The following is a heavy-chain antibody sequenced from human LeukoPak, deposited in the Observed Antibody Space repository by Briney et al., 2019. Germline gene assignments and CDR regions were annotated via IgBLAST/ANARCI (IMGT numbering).Heavy chain of an antibody. CDR3: ARLAPAWSDWDKHLDY. J-gene: IGHJ4*02. V-gene: IGHV4-39*01. CDR2: IYYSGST. D-gene: IGHD1/OR15-1a*01. Sequence: PSETLSLTCTVSGGSISSGRYYWGWIRQPPGKGLEWIGNIYYSGSTYYNPSLKSRVTISVDTSKNQFSLKLSSVTAADTAVYYCARLAPAWSDWDKHLDYWGQGTLVTVSS. CDR1: GGSISSGRYY.